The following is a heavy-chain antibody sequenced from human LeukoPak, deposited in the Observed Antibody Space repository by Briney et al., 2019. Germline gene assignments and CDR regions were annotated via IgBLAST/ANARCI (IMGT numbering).Heavy chain of an antibody. CDR1: GFTLSRYS. J-gene: IGHJ4*02. CDR2: ISTSSSYI. D-gene: IGHD6-19*01. Sequence: GGSLRLSCAASGFTLSRYSMNWVRQAPGKGLEWVSSISTSSSYIYYADSVKGRFTISRDNAKNSLYLQMNSLRAEDTAVYYCAKTGIAVAGGPRQYFDYWGQGTPVTVSS. V-gene: IGHV3-21*04. CDR3: AKTGIAVAGGPRQYFDY.